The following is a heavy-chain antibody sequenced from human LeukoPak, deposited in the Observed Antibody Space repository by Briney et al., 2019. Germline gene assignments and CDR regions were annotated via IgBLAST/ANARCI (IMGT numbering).Heavy chain of an antibody. CDR2: LYYSGTN. Sequence: SETLSLTCTVSGGFITSYYWSWLRQPPGKGLEWIGYLYYSGTNQYSPSLKSRVTISADKSKNQISLSLRSVTATDTAIYYCARHVAATGIADYFHYWGPGSLVTVSS. CDR3: ARHVAATGIADYFHY. J-gene: IGHJ1*01. CDR1: GGFITSYY. V-gene: IGHV4-59*08. D-gene: IGHD6-13*01.